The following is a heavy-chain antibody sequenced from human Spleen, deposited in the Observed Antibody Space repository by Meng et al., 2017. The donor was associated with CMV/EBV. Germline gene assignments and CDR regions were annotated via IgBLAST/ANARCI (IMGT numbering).Heavy chain of an antibody. V-gene: IGHV1-18*04. Sequence: ASVKVSCKASGYNFTGYYIHWVRQAPGQGLEWMGWISVYNGNTNYAQKLQDRVTMTTDTSTSKAYMELRSLRSDDTAVYYCARDDPRIAIFGVVTKYYYGMDVWGQGTTVTVSS. CDR1: GYNFTGYY. CDR2: ISVYNGNT. J-gene: IGHJ6*02. D-gene: IGHD3-3*01. CDR3: ARDDPRIAIFGVVTKYYYGMDV.